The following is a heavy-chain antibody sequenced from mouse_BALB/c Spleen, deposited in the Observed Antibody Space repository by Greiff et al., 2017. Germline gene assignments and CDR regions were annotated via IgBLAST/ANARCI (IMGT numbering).Heavy chain of an antibody. V-gene: IGHV3-8*02. J-gene: IGHJ4*01. CDR3: ARYYGSSYAMDY. CDR1: GDSITSGY. CDR2: ISYSGST. D-gene: IGHD1-1*01. Sequence: EVMLVESGPSLVKPSQTLSLTCSVTGDSITSGYWNWIRKFPGNKLEYMGYISYSGSTYYNPSLKSRISITRDTSKNQYYLQLNSVTTEDTATYYCARYYGSSYAMDYWGQGTSVTVSS.